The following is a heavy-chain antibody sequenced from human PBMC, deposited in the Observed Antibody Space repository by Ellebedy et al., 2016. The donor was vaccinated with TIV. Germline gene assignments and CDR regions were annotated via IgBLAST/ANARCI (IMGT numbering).Heavy chain of an antibody. Sequence: PGGSLRLSCVASGFTFSNYGMHWVRQAPGKGLEWVAVISYDGSNKYYADSVKGRFTISRDNSKTTLYLQMNSLRAEDTAVYYCAKEQSSSWYSFYFDYWGQGTLVTVSS. J-gene: IGHJ4*02. V-gene: IGHV3-30*18. CDR1: GFTFSNYG. CDR3: AKEQSSSWYSFYFDY. CDR2: ISYDGSNK. D-gene: IGHD6-13*01.